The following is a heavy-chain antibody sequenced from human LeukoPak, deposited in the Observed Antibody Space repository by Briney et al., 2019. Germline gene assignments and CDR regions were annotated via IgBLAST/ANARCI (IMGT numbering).Heavy chain of an antibody. D-gene: IGHD3-22*01. V-gene: IGHV3-74*01. CDR1: GFTFSSHW. Sequence: GGSLRLSCAASGFTFSSHWMRWVRQAPGKGLVWASRINSDGSSAIFADSVKGRFTISRDNAKNTVYMQINILRAEDTAVYYCARERYSRNLDAFDIWGQGTMVTVSS. CDR3: ARERYSRNLDAFDI. CDR2: INSDGSSA. J-gene: IGHJ3*02.